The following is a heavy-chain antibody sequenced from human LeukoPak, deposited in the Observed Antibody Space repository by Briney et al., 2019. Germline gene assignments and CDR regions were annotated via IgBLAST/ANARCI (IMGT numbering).Heavy chain of an antibody. V-gene: IGHV3-30*04. J-gene: IGHJ5*02. Sequence: GRSLRLSCAAFGFTFSSYAMHWVRQAPGKGLEWVAVISYDGSNKYYADSVKGRFTISRDNSKNTLYLQMNSLRAEDTAVYYCASLGSVVGWFDPWGQGTLVTVSS. D-gene: IGHD1-26*01. CDR3: ASLGSVVGWFDP. CDR1: GFTFSSYA. CDR2: ISYDGSNK.